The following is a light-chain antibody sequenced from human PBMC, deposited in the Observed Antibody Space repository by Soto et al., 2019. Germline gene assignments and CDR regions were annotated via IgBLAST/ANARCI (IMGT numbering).Light chain of an antibody. Sequence: EIVMTQSPASLSVSPGERATLSCRASQSVSSNLAWYQQKPGQAPRLLISGASTRATGIPVRFSGSGSGTEFTLTISSLQSEDFAVYYCQQYNYWPYTFGQGTKLEIK. CDR2: GAS. CDR1: QSVSSN. CDR3: QQYNYWPYT. V-gene: IGKV3-15*01. J-gene: IGKJ2*01.